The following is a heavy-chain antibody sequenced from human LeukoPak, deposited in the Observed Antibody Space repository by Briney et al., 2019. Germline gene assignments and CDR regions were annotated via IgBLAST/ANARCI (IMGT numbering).Heavy chain of an antibody. D-gene: IGHD5-18*01. Sequence: PGWSLRLSCAASGFSFSSYAMHWVRQAPGKGLEWVAVISYDGSNKYYADSVKGRFTISRDNSKNTLYLQMNSLRAEDTAVYYCARSIRGYTYGFDAFDIWGQGTMVTVSS. J-gene: IGHJ3*02. V-gene: IGHV3-30-3*01. CDR2: ISYDGSNK. CDR1: GFSFSSYA. CDR3: ARSIRGYTYGFDAFDI.